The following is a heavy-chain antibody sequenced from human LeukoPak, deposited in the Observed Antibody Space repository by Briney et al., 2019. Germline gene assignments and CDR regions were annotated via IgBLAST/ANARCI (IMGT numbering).Heavy chain of an antibody. V-gene: IGHV1-18*01. Sequence: QAPGXGXXXMGWISAYNGNTNYAQKLQGRVTMTTDTSTSTAYMELRSLRSDDTAVYYCARGSSGWSLGDDYWGQGTLVTVSS. CDR2: ISAYNGNT. D-gene: IGHD6-19*01. J-gene: IGHJ4*02. CDR3: ARGSSGWSLGDDY.